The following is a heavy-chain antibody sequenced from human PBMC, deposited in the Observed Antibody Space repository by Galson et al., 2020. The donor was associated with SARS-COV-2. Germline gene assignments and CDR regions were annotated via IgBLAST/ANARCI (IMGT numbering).Heavy chain of an antibody. J-gene: IGHJ4*02. CDR3: TRVSRGVPDF. Sequence: GGSLRLSCAASGFTFSSYWMTWVRQAPGKGLEWVASINQGGSKKYYVDSVKGRFTISRDDAKSSVHLQMNNLRGEDAATYYCTRVSRGVPDFWVQGTLVAVSS. CDR1: GFTFSSYW. V-gene: IGHV3-7*01. D-gene: IGHD2-2*01. CDR2: INQGGSKK.